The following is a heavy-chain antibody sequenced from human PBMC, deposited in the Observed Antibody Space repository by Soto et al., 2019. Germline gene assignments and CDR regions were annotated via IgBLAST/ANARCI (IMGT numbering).Heavy chain of an antibody. J-gene: IGHJ4*02. CDR2: ISAHNGNT. Sequence: QVHLVQAGAEVKKPGASVKVSCKGSGYAFTTSGITWVRQAPGQGLEWMGWISAHNGNTNYAQKLQGRVTVTRDTSTSTAYMELRRLRSDDTAVYYCARGRYGDYWGQGALVTVSS. V-gene: IGHV1-18*01. CDR3: ARGRYGDY. D-gene: IGHD1-1*01. CDR1: GYAFTTSG.